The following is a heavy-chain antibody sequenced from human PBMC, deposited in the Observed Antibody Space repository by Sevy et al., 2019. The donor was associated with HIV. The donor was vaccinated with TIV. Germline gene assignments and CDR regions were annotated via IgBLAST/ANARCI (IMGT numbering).Heavy chain of an antibody. J-gene: IGHJ4*02. CDR3: ATTKDYYDSSGYPFDY. Sequence: ASVKVSCKVSGYSVIEFSMHWVRQAPGNWLEWMGTFDPEDDETIYAQKIQGRVTMTEDTSTDTDYMELSSLRSEDTAVYYCATTKDYYDSSGYPFDYWGQGTLVTVSS. CDR1: GYSVIEFS. V-gene: IGHV1-24*01. D-gene: IGHD3-22*01. CDR2: FDPEDDET.